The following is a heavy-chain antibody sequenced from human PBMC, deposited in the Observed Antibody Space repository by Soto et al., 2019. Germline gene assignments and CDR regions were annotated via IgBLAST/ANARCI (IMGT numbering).Heavy chain of an antibody. CDR2: ISGSGGST. J-gene: IGHJ6*02. V-gene: IGHV3-23*01. CDR1: GFTFSSYA. Sequence: GGSLRLSCAASGFTFSSYAMSWVRQAPGKGLEWVSAISGSGGSTYYADSVKGRFTISRDNSKNTLYLQMNSLRAEDTAVYYCAKVIQHDYSNYGGYYYGMDVWGQGTTVTVSS. D-gene: IGHD4-4*01. CDR3: AKVIQHDYSNYGGYYYGMDV.